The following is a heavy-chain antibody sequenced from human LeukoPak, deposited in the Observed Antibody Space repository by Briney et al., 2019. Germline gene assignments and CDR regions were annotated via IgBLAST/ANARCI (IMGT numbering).Heavy chain of an antibody. CDR2: ISYDGSNK. CDR1: GFTFSSYA. V-gene: IGHV3-30-3*01. D-gene: IGHD6-13*01. CDR3: ARMRGAAAGTFDY. J-gene: IGHJ4*02. Sequence: GGSLRLSCAASGFTFSSYAMHWVRQAPGKGLEWVAVISYDGSNKYYADPVKGRFTISRDNSKNTLYLQMNSLRAEDTAVYYCARMRGAAAGTFDYWGQGTLVTVSS.